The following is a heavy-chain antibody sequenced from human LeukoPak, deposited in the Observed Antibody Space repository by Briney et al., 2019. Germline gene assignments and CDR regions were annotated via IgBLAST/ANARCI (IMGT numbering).Heavy chain of an antibody. J-gene: IGHJ3*02. Sequence: ASVKVSCKASGGTFSSYAINWVRQAPGRGLEWMGGIIPIFGTANYAQKFQGRVTITADESTSTAYMELSSLRSEDTAVYYCASFLAYYYDSSGYYYGGDAFDIWGQGTMVTVSS. CDR2: IIPIFGTA. D-gene: IGHD3-22*01. V-gene: IGHV1-69*13. CDR1: GGTFSSYA. CDR3: ASFLAYYYDSSGYYYGGDAFDI.